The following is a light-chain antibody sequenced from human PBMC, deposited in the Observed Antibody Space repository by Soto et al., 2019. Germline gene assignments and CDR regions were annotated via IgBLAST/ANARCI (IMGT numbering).Light chain of an antibody. CDR1: RPSIGSNH. CDR3: AAWHYSLSGVI. Sequence: QSVLTQPPSASGTPGQRVTISCSGSRPSIGSNHVYWYQQLPGMAPKLLIYTNNQRPSGVPDRFSASKSGPSASLAISGLRAEDEADYYCAAWHYSLSGVIFGGGTKLTVL. V-gene: IGLV1-47*02. CDR2: TNN. J-gene: IGLJ2*01.